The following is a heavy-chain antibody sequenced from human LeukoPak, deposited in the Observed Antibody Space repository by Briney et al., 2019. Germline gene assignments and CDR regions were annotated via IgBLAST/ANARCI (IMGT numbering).Heavy chain of an antibody. CDR1: GHTFTSYG. V-gene: IGHV1-69*13. CDR3: ARTDLDCSSTSCYTSGSRWPCYYYYMDV. J-gene: IGHJ6*03. CDR2: IIPIFGTA. D-gene: IGHD2-2*02. Sequence: ASVKVSCKASGHTFTSYGISWLRQAPGQGLEWVGGIIPIFGTANYAQKFQGRVTITADESTSTAYMELSSLRSEDTAVYYCARTDLDCSSTSCYTSGSRWPCYYYYMDVWGKGTTVTVSS.